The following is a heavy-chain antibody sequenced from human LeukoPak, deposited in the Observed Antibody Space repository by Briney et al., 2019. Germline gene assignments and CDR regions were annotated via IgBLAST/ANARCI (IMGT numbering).Heavy chain of an antibody. J-gene: IGHJ4*02. CDR1: GFTFSSYW. CDR2: INSDGTST. D-gene: IGHD3-10*01. CDR3: ARDLIGRYTFDY. Sequence: GGSLRLSCAASGFTFSSYWMHWVRQAPGKGLVWVSRINSDGTSTSYADSVKGRFTISRDNAENTLYLQLNSLRAEDTAVYYCARDLIGRYTFDYCGQGTLVTVSS. V-gene: IGHV3-74*01.